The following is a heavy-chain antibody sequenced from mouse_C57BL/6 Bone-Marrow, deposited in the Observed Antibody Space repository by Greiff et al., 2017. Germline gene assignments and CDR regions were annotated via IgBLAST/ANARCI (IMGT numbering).Heavy chain of an antibody. Sequence: QVQLQQSGAELARPGASVKLSCKSSGYTFTSYGISWVKQRTGQGLEWIGEIYPRSGNTYYNEKFKGKATLTSDKSSSTAYMELRSLTSADSAVYFCARVQLRLPFAYWGQGTLVTVSA. CDR2: IYPRSGNT. V-gene: IGHV1-81*01. CDR3: ARVQLRLPFAY. CDR1: GYTFTSYG. J-gene: IGHJ3*01. D-gene: IGHD3-2*02.